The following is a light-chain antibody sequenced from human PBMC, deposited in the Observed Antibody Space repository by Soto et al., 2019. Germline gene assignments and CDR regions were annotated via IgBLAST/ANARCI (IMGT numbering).Light chain of an antibody. CDR1: QSVSSSY. J-gene: IGKJ4*01. Sequence: EIVLTQSPGTLSLSPGERATLSCRASQSVSSSYLAWYQQKPGQAPRLLIYGASSRATGIPDRFSGSGSGTDFSLTISRPEPEDFAVYYGQQYGSATLGLAFGEGNKLDNK. CDR3: QQYGSATLGLA. V-gene: IGKV3-20*01. CDR2: GAS.